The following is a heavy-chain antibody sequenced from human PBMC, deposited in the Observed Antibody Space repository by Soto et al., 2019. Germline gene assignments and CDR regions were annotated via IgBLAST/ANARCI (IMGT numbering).Heavy chain of an antibody. D-gene: IGHD3-22*01. V-gene: IGHV3-30-3*01. J-gene: IGHJ4*02. CDR2: ISYDGSNK. CDR3: ARVKYYYDSSGPFDY. CDR1: GFTFSSYA. Sequence: HPGGSLRLSCAASGFTFSSYAMHWVRQAPGKGLEWVAVISYDGSNKYYADSVKGRFTISRDNSKNTLYLQMNSLRAEDTAVYYCARVKYYYDSSGPFDYWGQGTLVTVSS.